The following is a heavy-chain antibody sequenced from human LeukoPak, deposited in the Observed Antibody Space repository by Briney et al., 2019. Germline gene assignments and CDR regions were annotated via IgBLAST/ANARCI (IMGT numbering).Heavy chain of an antibody. Sequence: ASVKVSCKASGYTFTGYYMHWVRQAPGQGLEWMGWISAYNGNTNYAQKLQGRVTMTTDTSTSTAYMELRSLRSDDTAVYYCARDEYYYDSSGYPAFDIWGQGTMVTVSS. D-gene: IGHD3-22*01. CDR3: ARDEYYYDSSGYPAFDI. CDR1: GYTFTGYY. CDR2: ISAYNGNT. J-gene: IGHJ3*02. V-gene: IGHV1-18*04.